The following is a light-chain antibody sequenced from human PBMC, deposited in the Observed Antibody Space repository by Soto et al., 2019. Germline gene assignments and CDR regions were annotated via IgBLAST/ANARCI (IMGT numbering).Light chain of an antibody. Sequence: EVVLTQSPATLSLSPGERATLSCRASQSVGPYLAWYQQKPGQAPRLLIYDASNGATGIPARFGGSGSGTDFTLTISSLEPEDFAVYYCQQRYAWPPITFGPGTTVDVK. CDR1: QSVGPY. CDR2: DAS. J-gene: IGKJ3*01. CDR3: QQRYAWPPIT. V-gene: IGKV3-11*01.